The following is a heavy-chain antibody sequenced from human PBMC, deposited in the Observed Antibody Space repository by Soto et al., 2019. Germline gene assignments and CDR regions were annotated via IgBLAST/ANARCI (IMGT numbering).Heavy chain of an antibody. V-gene: IGHV4-4*07. Sequence: QVQLQESGPGLVKPSETLSLTCSVSGDSISNNYWSWIRQPAGKGLEWIGRIYITGDANYNPSLKIRVTMSVDTSKSQFSLKLSSVTAADTAVYYCAREYTETVAGPTPYYFDYWGQGTLVTVSA. D-gene: IGHD6-19*01. CDR2: IYITGDA. J-gene: IGHJ4*02. CDR3: AREYTETVAGPTPYYFDY. CDR1: GDSISNNY.